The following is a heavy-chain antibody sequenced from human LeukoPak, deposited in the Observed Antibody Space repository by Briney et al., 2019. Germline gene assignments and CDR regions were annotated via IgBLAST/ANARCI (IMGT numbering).Heavy chain of an antibody. CDR1: GVSISSSEW. Sequence: SGTLSLTCAVSGVSISSSEWWIWVRQPPGQGLEWVGEIHRDGRTRYHPSLKSRVTMSMDYSKNQFSLDVRSVTAADTAIHYCGKTDIYFNPIDYWGPGSLVTVSS. D-gene: IGHD3-9*01. J-gene: IGHJ4*02. V-gene: IGHV4-4*02. CDR3: GKTDIYFNPIDY. CDR2: IHRDGRT.